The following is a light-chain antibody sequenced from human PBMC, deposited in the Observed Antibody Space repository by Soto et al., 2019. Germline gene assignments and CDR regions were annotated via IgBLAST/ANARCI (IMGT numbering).Light chain of an antibody. CDR1: QSVSST. Sequence: EIFMTHPPVTLSVSPGERPTLSCRASQSVSSTLAWYQQKPGQAPSFLIYGAFTRATGIPVRFSGTGSGTEFTLTISSLQSEDFALYYCQQYNDWPLTFGQGTKVDIK. J-gene: IGKJ1*01. CDR3: QQYNDWPLT. V-gene: IGKV3-15*01. CDR2: GAF.